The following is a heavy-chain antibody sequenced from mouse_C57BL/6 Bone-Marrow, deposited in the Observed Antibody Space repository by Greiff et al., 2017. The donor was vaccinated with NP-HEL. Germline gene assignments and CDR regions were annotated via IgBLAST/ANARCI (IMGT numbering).Heavy chain of an antibody. Sequence: QVQLQQPGAELVKPGASVKLSCKASGYTFTSYWMHWVKQRPGQGLEWIGMIHPNSGSTNYNEKFKSKATLTVDKSSSTAYMQLSSLTSEDSAVYYCARERGYYYGSHWYFDVWGTGTTVTVSS. J-gene: IGHJ1*03. CDR2: IHPNSGST. CDR1: GYTFTSYW. CDR3: ARERGYYYGSHWYFDV. D-gene: IGHD1-1*01. V-gene: IGHV1-64*01.